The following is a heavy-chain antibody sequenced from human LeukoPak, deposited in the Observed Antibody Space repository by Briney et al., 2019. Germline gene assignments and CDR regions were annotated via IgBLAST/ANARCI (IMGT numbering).Heavy chain of an antibody. CDR3: ARGLMDTAMGSFDY. V-gene: IGHV3-48*03. CDR2: ISSSGSTI. D-gene: IGHD5-18*01. Sequence: GGSLRLSCAASGFTFSSYEMNWVRQAPGKGLEWVSYISSSGSTIYYADSVKGRFTISRDKAKNSLYLQMNSLRAEDTAVYYCARGLMDTAMGSFDYWGQGTLVTVSS. CDR1: GFTFSSYE. J-gene: IGHJ4*02.